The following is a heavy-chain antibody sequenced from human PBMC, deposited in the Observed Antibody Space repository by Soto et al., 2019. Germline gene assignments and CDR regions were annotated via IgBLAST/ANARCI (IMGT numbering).Heavy chain of an antibody. CDR2: IFPADSES. V-gene: IGHV5-51*01. CDR1: GYSFTTSW. J-gene: IGHJ3*02. CDR3: ARLCVSGYVSFDI. D-gene: IGHD5-12*01. Sequence: PGDSLKISCKGSGYSFTTSWIGWVRQMPGKGLEWMGIIFPADSESRYSPSFLGQVTISADKSITTAYLQWSSLRASDTAMYYCARLCVSGYVSFDIWGQGTMVTVSS.